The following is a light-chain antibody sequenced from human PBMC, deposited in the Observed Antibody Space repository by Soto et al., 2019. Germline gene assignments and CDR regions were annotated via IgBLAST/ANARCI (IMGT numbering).Light chain of an antibody. CDR2: GAS. J-gene: IGKJ1*01. CDR3: QQYGSSPWT. CDR1: QRVSSNY. Sequence: EIVLTQSPGTLSLSPGERATLSCRASQRVSSNYLAWYQQKPGQAPRLLIFGASSKDTAIPDRFSGSGSGTYFILTISRLEPEDFATYFCQQYGSSPWTFGQGTKVAIK. V-gene: IGKV3-20*01.